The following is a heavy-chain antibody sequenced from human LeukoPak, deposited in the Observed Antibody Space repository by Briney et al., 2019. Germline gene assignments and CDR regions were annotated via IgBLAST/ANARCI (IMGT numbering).Heavy chain of an antibody. V-gene: IGHV3-23*01. CDR3: AKEVLVVVVAATPGGYFQH. CDR2: ISGSGGST. Sequence: GGSLRLSCAASGFTSSSYSMNWVRQAPGKGLEWVSAISGSGGSTYYADSVKGRFTISRDNSKNTLYLQMNSLRAEDTAVYYYAKEVLVVVVAATPGGYFQHWGQGTLVTVSS. CDR1: GFTSSSYS. D-gene: IGHD2-15*01. J-gene: IGHJ1*01.